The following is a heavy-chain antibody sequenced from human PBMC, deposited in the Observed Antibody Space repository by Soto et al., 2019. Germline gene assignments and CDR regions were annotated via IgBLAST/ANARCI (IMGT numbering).Heavy chain of an antibody. V-gene: IGHV1-69*13. CDR3: ARDQKSDYYDSSGYSSLDY. CDR2: IIPIFGTA. Sequence: SVKVSCKASGGTFSSYAISWVRQAPGQGLEWMGGIIPIFGTANYAQKFQGRVTITADESTSTAYMELSSLRSEDTAVYYCARDQKSDYYDSSGYSSLDYSGQGTMVTVYS. CDR1: GGTFSSYA. D-gene: IGHD3-22*01. J-gene: IGHJ4*02.